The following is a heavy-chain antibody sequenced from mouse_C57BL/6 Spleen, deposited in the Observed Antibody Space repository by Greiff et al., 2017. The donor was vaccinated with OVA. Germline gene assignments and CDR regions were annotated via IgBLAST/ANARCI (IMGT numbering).Heavy chain of an antibody. D-gene: IGHD1-1*01. V-gene: IGHV3-6*01. J-gene: IGHJ3*01. CDR2: ISYDGSN. CDR3: ARDYGSSFSWFAY. CDR1: GYSITSGYY. Sequence: EVKLVESGPGLVKPSQSLSLTCSVTGYSITSGYYWNWIRQFPGNKLEWMGYISYDGSNNYNPSLKNRISITRDTSKNQFFLKLNSVTTEDTATYYCARDYGSSFSWFAYWGQGTLVTVSA.